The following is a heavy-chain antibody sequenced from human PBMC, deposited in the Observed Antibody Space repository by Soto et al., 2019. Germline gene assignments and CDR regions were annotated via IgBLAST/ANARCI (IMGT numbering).Heavy chain of an antibody. CDR3: ATFRSSYYQTDAFDI. Sequence: QVHLQESGPGLVKPSRTLSLTCAVSGDAISSNNWWTWVRQPPGKGPEWIGEIHHSGTTNYTPSLRSTVTLTTDKSKNQLSMYLSSGTAAHTAMYYLATFRSSYYQTDAFDIWGQGTMFTASP. J-gene: IGHJ3*02. D-gene: IGHD3-22*01. CDR2: IHHSGTT. CDR1: GDAISSNNW. V-gene: IGHV4-4*02.